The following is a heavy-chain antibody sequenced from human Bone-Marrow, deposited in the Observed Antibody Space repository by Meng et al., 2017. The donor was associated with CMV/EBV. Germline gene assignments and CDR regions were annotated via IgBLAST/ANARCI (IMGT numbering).Heavy chain of an antibody. CDR1: GYSLSNYY. CDR2: INPSGGNT. V-gene: IGHV1-46*01. J-gene: IGHJ4*02. D-gene: IGHD3-3*01. Sequence: ASVKVSCKAFGYSLSNYYIHWVRQAPGQGLEWMGIINPSGGNTVYAQKFQGRVSMTRDTSTSTMYMELRSLTSEDTAVYSCARGAGGVDITRAEPFDSWGQGTLVTVSS. CDR3: ARGAGGVDITRAEPFDS.